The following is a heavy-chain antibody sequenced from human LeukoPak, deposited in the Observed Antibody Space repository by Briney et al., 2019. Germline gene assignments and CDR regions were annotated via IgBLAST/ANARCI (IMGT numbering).Heavy chain of an antibody. CDR2: ISGSGGST. V-gene: IGHV3-23*01. CDR3: ARGFRYSSGWYVY. Sequence: PGGSLRLSCAASGFTFSSYAMSWVRQAPGKGLEWVSAISGSGGSTYYADSVKGRFTISRDNAKNSLYLQMNSLRAEDTAIYYCARGFRYSSGWYVYWGQGTLVTVSS. D-gene: IGHD6-19*01. CDR1: GFTFSSYA. J-gene: IGHJ4*02.